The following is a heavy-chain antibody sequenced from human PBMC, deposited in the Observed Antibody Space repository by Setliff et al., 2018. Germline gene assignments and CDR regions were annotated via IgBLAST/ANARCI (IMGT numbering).Heavy chain of an antibody. J-gene: IGHJ4*02. D-gene: IGHD6-6*01. CDR2: IYSCGST. Sequence: GGSLRLSCAASGFTVSSTYMSWVRQAPGKGLEWVSVIYSCGSTYYADSVKGRFTISRDNSKNTVYVQMGSLRPEDTAVYYCARGGRYSSSSLDYWGQGTLVTVSS. V-gene: IGHV3-66*03. CDR1: GFTVSSTY. CDR3: ARGGRYSSSSLDY.